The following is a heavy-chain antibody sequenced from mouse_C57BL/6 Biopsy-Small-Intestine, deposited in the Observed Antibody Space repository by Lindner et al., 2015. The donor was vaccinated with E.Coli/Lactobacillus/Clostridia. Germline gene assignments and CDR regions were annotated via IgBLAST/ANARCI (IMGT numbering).Heavy chain of an antibody. J-gene: IGHJ3*01. CDR2: YYPGSDTI. Sequence: VQLQESGSDVVKPGASVRISCQTSGYDFGFYWINWVKQRPGQGLEWIAFYYPGSDTIRYNGKFKDKATLTADKSSSTVYMELSRLTSEDSAVYFCARHEEEGYQPGLAYWGQGTLVTVSA. CDR1: GYDFGFYW. V-gene: IGHV1-62-2*01. CDR3: ARHEEEGYQPGLAY. D-gene: IGHD4-1*01.